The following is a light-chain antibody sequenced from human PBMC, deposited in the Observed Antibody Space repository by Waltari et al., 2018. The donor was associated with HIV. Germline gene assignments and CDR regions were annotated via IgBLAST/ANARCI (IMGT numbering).Light chain of an antibody. J-gene: IGLJ2*01. CDR3: QVWHGGSHV. CDR1: NIGTKS. Sequence: SFLLTQPPSVSVAPGKTARVTCGGDNIGTKSVHWYQQKPGQAPVLVIYYDRDRPSGIPERFSGSNSGNTATLTISRVEAGDEADYYCQVWHGGSHVFGGGTKLTVL. CDR2: YDR. V-gene: IGLV3-21*04.